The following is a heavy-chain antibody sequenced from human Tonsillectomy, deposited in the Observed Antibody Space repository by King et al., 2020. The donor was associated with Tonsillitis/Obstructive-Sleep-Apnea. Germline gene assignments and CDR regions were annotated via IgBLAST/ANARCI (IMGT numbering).Heavy chain of an antibody. CDR2: INPNSGGT. CDR1: GYTFTGYY. CDR3: ARGSFYQHYYYYYMDV. Sequence: QLVQSGAEVKKPGASVKVSCKASGYTFTGYYMHWVRQAPGQGLEWMGWINPNSGGTNYAQKFQGWVTMTRDTSISTAYMELSRLRSDDTAVYYCARGSFYQHYYYYYMDVWGKGTTVTVSS. D-gene: IGHD2-2*01. V-gene: IGHV1-2*04. J-gene: IGHJ6*03.